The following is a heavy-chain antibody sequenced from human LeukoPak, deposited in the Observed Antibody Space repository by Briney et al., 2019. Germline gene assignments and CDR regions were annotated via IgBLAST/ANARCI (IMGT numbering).Heavy chain of an antibody. J-gene: IGHJ6*03. V-gene: IGHV4-39*01. D-gene: IGHD2-8*01. CDR2: IYNSGST. CDR3: ARLGCTNGVCYSQDYYYMDV. CDR1: GDSISSGTYY. Sequence: SETLSLTCTVSGDSISSGTYYWGWLRQPPGKGLEWIGSIYNSGSTYYNPSLKRRVTISVDTSKNQFSLKLSSVTAADTAVYYCARLGCTNGVCYSQDYYYMDVWGKGTTVTVSS.